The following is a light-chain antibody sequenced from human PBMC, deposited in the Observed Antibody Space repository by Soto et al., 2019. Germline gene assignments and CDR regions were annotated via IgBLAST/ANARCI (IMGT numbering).Light chain of an antibody. Sequence: EIVLTQSPGTLSLSPGERATLSCRASQSVTSNYLAWYQQKAGQAPRLLIFGASIRDTGIPDRFSGSGSGTDFTLTINRLQPEDFDMYYCQQYGSSPGTFGPGTNVDIK. CDR3: QQYGSSPGT. CDR2: GAS. V-gene: IGKV3-20*01. CDR1: QSVTSNY. J-gene: IGKJ1*01.